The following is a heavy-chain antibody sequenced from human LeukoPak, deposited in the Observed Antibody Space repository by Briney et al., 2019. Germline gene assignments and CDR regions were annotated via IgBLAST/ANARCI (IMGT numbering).Heavy chain of an antibody. D-gene: IGHD6-6*01. Sequence: GGSVRLSCSACGVTFSSYVMHGVRHAPGKGREEGAVISYDGSNKYYADSVKGRFTISRDNYKSTLYMKMHSQRAEDTAVYYCARGGSIAARPYYYHGMAVWGQPTTVTVSS. J-gene: IGHJ6*02. CDR3: ARGGSIAARPYYYHGMAV. CDR2: ISYDGSNK. CDR1: GVTFSSYV. V-gene: IGHV3-30*03.